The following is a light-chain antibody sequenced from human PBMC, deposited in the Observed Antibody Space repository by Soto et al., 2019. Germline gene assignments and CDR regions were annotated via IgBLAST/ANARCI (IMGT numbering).Light chain of an antibody. J-gene: IGLJ2*01. CDR3: QSYDSSLSGYVV. V-gene: IGLV1-40*01. CDR1: SSNIGAGYD. CDR2: GNS. Sequence: QSVLTQPPSVSGAPGQRVTISCTGSSSNIGAGYDVHWYQQLPGTAPKLLIYGNSNRPSGVPDRFSGSKSGTSASLAFTGLQAEEEADYYCQSYDSSLSGYVVFGGGTKLTVL.